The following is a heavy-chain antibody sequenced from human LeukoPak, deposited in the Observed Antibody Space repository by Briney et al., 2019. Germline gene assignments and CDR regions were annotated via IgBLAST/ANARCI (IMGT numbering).Heavy chain of an antibody. D-gene: IGHD3-9*01. CDR3: AKEGDTLTGYAGFDY. Sequence: GGSLRLSCAASGFTSGSYAMSWVRQAPGKGLEWVSAISGSGGSTYYADSVKGRFTISRDNSKNTLYLQMNSLRAEDTAVYYCAKEGDTLTGYAGFDYWGQGTLVTVSS. J-gene: IGHJ4*02. CDR1: GFTSGSYA. CDR2: ISGSGGST. V-gene: IGHV3-23*01.